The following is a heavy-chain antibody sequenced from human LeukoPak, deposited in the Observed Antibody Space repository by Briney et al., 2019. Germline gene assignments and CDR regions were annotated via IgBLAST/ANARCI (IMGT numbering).Heavy chain of an antibody. V-gene: IGHV3-30*18. J-gene: IGHJ5*02. CDR2: ISYDGSNK. D-gene: IGHD6-19*01. CDR3: AKDALIAVAGTGWFDP. Sequence: GGSLRLSCAASGFTFSSYGMHWVRQAPGKGLEWVAVISYDGSNKYYADSVKGRFTISRDNSKNTLYLQMNSLRAEDTAVYYCAKDALIAVAGTGWFDPWGQGTLVTVSS. CDR1: GFTFSSYG.